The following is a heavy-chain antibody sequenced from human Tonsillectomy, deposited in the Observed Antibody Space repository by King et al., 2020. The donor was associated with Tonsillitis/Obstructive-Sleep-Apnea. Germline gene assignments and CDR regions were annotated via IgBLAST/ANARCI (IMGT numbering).Heavy chain of an antibody. CDR3: ARDYYESSGYYMDV. V-gene: IGHV1-8*01. Sequence: VQLVESGAEVKKPGASVKVSCKASGYTFTSYDINWVRQATGQGLEWMGWMNPNSGNAGYAQNFQGRVTMTRNTSISTAYMELSRLRSEDTAVYYCARDYYESSGYYMDVWGKGTTVTVSS. CDR2: MNPNSGNA. CDR1: GYTFTSYD. J-gene: IGHJ6*03. D-gene: IGHD3-22*01.